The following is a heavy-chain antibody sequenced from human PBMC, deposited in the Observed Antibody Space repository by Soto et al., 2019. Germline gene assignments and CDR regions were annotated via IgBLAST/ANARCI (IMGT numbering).Heavy chain of an antibody. Sequence: PGGPLRLSYAASGFPFSYYPMPRACPAPGKGLEWVAAISYNGRNKHYVDSVKGRFTISRDNSQDTLYLQMDSLRPDYTAVYYCARQAKIGDRSQFYFDSWGQGSLGTVTS. CDR1: GFPFSYYP. D-gene: IGHD3-16*01. CDR3: ARQAKIGDRSQFYFDS. CDR2: ISYNGRNK. J-gene: IGHJ4*02. V-gene: IGHV3-30*04.